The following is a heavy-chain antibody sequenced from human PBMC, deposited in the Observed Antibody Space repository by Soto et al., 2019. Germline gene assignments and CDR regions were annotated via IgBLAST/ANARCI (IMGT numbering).Heavy chain of an antibody. CDR3: AKAIHIAVAPPGFDY. D-gene: IGHD2-21*01. V-gene: IGHV3-9*01. CDR2: ISWNSGSI. J-gene: IGHJ4*02. CDR1: GFTFDDYA. Sequence: GGSLRLSCAASGFTFDDYAMHWVRQAPGKGLEWVSGISWNSGSIGYADSVKGRFTISRDNAKNSLYLQMNSLRAEDTALYYCAKAIHIAVAPPGFDYWGQGTLVTVSS.